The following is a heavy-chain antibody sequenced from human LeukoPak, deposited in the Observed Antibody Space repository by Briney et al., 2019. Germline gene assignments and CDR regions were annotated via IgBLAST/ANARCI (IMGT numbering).Heavy chain of an antibody. J-gene: IGHJ4*02. CDR2: IYSGGST. CDR1: GFTVSSNY. V-gene: IGHV3-53*01. Sequence: GGSLRLSCAASGFTVSSNYMSWVRQAPGKGLEWVSVIYSGGSTYYADSVKGRFTISRDNSKDTLYLQMNSLRAEDMAVYYCAKDREGYLDYWGQGTLVTVSS. D-gene: IGHD1-26*01. CDR3: AKDREGYLDY.